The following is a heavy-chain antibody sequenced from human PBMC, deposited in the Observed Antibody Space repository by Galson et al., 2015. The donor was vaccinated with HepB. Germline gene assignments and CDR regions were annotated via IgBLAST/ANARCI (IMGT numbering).Heavy chain of an antibody. V-gene: IGHV1-46*01. CDR3: ARETMGDSGGASDH. CDR2: INPSSGRT. CDR1: GYTFTSYF. J-gene: IGHJ4*02. Sequence: SVKVSCKASGYTFTSYFMHWVRQAPGQGLEWMGLINPSSGRTTYAQKFQGRVAITRDKSMSTVYMELSSLRSEDTAVYFCARETMGDSGGASDHWGQGTLVTVSS. D-gene: IGHD2-21*01.